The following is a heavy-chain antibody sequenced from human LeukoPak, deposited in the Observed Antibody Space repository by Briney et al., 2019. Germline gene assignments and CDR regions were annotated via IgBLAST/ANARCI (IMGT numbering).Heavy chain of an antibody. CDR3: ARSSSLDHYYYGMDV. CDR2: ISYDGSNK. J-gene: IGHJ6*02. Sequence: GGSLRLSCAASGFTFSSYGMHWVRQAPGKGLEWVAVISYDGSNKYYADSVKGRFTISRDNAKNSLYLQMNSLRAEDTAVYYCARSSSLDHYYYGMDVWGQGTTVTVSS. V-gene: IGHV3-30*03. CDR1: GFTFSSYG.